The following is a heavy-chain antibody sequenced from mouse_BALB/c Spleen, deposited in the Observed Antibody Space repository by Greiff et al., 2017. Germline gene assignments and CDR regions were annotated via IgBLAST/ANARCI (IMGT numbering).Heavy chain of an antibody. CDR2: IDPENGNT. CDR3: ARRDVEWDY. Sequence: EVQLQQSGAELVRPGALVKLSCKASGFNIKDYYMHWVKQRPEQGLEWIGWIDPENGNTIYDPKFQGKASITADTSSNTAYLQLSSLTSEDTAVYYCARRDVEWDYWGQGTTLTVAS. V-gene: IGHV14-1*02. CDR1: GFNIKDYY. J-gene: IGHJ2*01. D-gene: IGHD1-3*01.